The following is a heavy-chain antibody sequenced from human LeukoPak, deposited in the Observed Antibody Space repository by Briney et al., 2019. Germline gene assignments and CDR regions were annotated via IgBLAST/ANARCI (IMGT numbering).Heavy chain of an antibody. Sequence: ASVTVSCKASGYTFTSYDINWVRQATGQGLEWMGWMNANSGNTGYARKFQGRVTMTRDTSMSTAYMELSSLRSEDTAVYYCVRAWNFREANWFDPWGQGTLVTVSS. CDR2: MNANSGNT. CDR3: VRAWNFREANWFDP. J-gene: IGHJ5*02. D-gene: IGHD1-7*01. CDR1: GYTFTSYD. V-gene: IGHV1-8*01.